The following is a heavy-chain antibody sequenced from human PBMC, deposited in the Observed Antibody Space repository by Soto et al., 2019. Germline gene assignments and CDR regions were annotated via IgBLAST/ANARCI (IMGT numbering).Heavy chain of an antibody. CDR2: IWYDGSNK. J-gene: IGHJ4*02. CDR1: GFTFSSYG. V-gene: IGHV3-33*01. Sequence: GGSLRLSCAASGFTFSSYGMHWVRQAPGKGLEWVAVIWYDGSNKYCADSVKGRFTISRDNSKNTLYLQMNSLRAEDTAVYYCARGGLSSRPVHFDYWGQGTLVTVSS. D-gene: IGHD5-12*01. CDR3: ARGGLSSRPVHFDY.